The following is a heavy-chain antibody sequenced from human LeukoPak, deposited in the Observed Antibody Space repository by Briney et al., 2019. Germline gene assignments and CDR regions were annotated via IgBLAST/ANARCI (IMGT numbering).Heavy chain of an antibody. CDR2: IDHGGST. D-gene: IGHD3-22*01. CDR1: VGSFSGYY. Sequence: PSETLSLTCAVYVGSFSGYYWTWFRQPLGKGLEWVGEIDHGGSTNYNPSLKSRVTMSVDTSKNQFSLKLSSVTAADTAVYYCARQYDSSGVFDYWGQGTLVTVSS. V-gene: IGHV4-34*01. CDR3: ARQYDSSGVFDY. J-gene: IGHJ4*02.